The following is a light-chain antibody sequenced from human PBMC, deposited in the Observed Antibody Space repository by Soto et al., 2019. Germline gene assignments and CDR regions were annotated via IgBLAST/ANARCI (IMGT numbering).Light chain of an antibody. V-gene: IGKV2D-29*01. CDR1: QTLLHSNGKSY. CDR3: VKSLKFPLT. J-gene: IGKJ4*01. CDR2: EVS. Sequence: EIVMTQTPLSLSVTPGQSASISCRSSQTLLHSNGKSYLYWHLQKAGQAPQLLIYEVSKRFSGVPDRFSGSGAGTDFTLKISRVEAEDVGVYYCVKSLKFPLTFGGGTTVEIK.